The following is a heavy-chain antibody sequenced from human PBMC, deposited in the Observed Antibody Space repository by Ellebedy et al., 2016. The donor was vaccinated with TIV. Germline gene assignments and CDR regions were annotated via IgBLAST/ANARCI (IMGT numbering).Heavy chain of an antibody. CDR3: ASRLRHSINHWSHFDS. V-gene: IGHV3-23*01. CDR2: FGVSGDST. J-gene: IGHJ4*02. CDR1: GFTFSNYA. Sequence: PGGSLRLSCAASGFTFSNYAMSWVRQAPGKGLEWVSGFGVSGDSTYYADSVKGRFTISRDNSKNTLYLQMNSLRAEDTAVYYCASRLRHSINHWSHFDSWGQGTLVTVSS. D-gene: IGHD2-21*02.